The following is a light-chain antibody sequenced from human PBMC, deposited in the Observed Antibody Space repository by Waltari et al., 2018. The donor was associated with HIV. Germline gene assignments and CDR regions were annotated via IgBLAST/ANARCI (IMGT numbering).Light chain of an antibody. V-gene: IGLV3-25*03. CDR2: QDS. CDR3: QSADSSGTYVV. Sequence: SYELTQPPSVSVSPGQTARIPCSGDALPKQYAYWYQQKPGQAPVLVIYQDSERHSGIPERFSGSSAWTTVTLTISGVQAEDEADYYCQSADSSGTYVVFGGGTKLTVL. CDR1: ALPKQY. J-gene: IGLJ2*01.